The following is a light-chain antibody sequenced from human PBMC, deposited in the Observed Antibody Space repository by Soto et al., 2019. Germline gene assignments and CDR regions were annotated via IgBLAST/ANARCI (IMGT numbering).Light chain of an antibody. J-gene: IGKJ2*01. CDR3: MQALQTPYT. CDR2: LGS. Sequence: DIVMTQSPLSLPVTPGEPASISCRSSQSLLHSNGYNYLDWYLQKPGQSPQLLIYLGSNRASGVPDRFSGIGSGTDFTXKISRVEAEDVGVYYCMQALQTPYTFG. V-gene: IGKV2-28*01. CDR1: QSLLHSNGYNY.